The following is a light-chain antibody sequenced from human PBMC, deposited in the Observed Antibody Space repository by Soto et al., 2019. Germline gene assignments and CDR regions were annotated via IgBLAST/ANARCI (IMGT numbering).Light chain of an antibody. J-gene: IGLJ1*01. CDR3: GTWDSSLSVYV. V-gene: IGLV1-51*01. Sequence: QSVLTQPPSVSAAPGQKVTISCSGISSNIGNNYVSWYQQLPGTTPKLLIYDNNKRPSRIPDRFSGSKSGTSATLGITGLQTGDEADYYCGTWDSSLSVYVFGTGTKVTVL. CDR1: SSNIGNNY. CDR2: DNN.